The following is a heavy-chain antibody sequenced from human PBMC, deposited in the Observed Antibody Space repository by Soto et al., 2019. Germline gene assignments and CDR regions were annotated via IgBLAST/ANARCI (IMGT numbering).Heavy chain of an antibody. V-gene: IGHV4-4*07. CDR3: ARGGQDFWSGPFDY. CDR2: IDNSGNT. D-gene: IGHD3-3*01. Sequence: SETLSLTCTVSDGSISTYFCNWIRQPAGKGLEWIGRIDNSGNTNYNPSLKSRVTMSADTSRNQFSLKLNSVTAADAAVYYCARGGQDFWSGPFDYWGQGALVTVSS. J-gene: IGHJ4*02. CDR1: DGSISTYF.